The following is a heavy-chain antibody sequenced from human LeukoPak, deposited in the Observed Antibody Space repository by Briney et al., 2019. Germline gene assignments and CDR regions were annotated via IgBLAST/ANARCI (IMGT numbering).Heavy chain of an antibody. D-gene: IGHD5-12*01. V-gene: IGHV3-30*02. J-gene: IGHJ4*02. CDR3: ARGPSGYHNT. Sequence: GGSLRLSCVASGITFRTYGMHWVRQAPGKGLEWVSFTRFDGSKKFYVDAVKGRFTISRDNSKNTLYLQMNSLRAEDTAVYYCARGPSGYHNTGGQGTLVTVSS. CDR2: TRFDGSKK. CDR1: GITFRTYG.